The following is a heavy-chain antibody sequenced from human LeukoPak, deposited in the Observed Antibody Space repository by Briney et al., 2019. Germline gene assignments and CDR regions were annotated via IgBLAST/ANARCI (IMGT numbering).Heavy chain of an antibody. D-gene: IGHD6-19*01. CDR1: GGSFSGYY. CDR3: ARRRWAGRVDY. V-gene: IGHV4-34*01. Sequence: PSETLSLTCAVYGGSFSGYYWSWIRQPPGKGLEWIGEINHSGSTDYNPSLKSRVTISVDTSKNQFSLKLSSVTAADTAVYYCARRRWAGRVDYWGQGTLVTVSS. CDR2: INHSGST. J-gene: IGHJ4*02.